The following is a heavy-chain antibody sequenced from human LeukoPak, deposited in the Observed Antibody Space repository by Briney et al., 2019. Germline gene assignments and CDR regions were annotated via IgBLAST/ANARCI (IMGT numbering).Heavy chain of an antibody. CDR1: GGSISSYY. D-gene: IGHD5-18*01. CDR2: IYYSGST. J-gene: IGHJ6*03. Sequence: PSETLSLTCTVSGGSISSYYWSWIRQPPGKGLEWIGYIYYSGSTNYNPSLKSRVTISVDTSKNQFSLKLSSVTAADTAVYYCARGWNSYGGGNYMDVWGKGTTVTISS. V-gene: IGHV4-59*01. CDR3: ARGWNSYGGGNYMDV.